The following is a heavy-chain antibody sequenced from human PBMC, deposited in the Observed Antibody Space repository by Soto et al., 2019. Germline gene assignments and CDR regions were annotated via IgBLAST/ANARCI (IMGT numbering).Heavy chain of an antibody. V-gene: IGHV4-61*01. Sequence: QVQLQESGPGLVKPSETLSLTCTVSGGSVSSGSYYWSWIRQPPGKGLEWIGYIYYSGSTNYNPSLKMRVPISVDTSKNQFSLKLSSVTAADTAVYYCARGIEGWYQGRYYYGRDVWGQGTTVTVSS. D-gene: IGHD6-19*01. CDR3: ARGIEGWYQGRYYYGRDV. CDR1: GGSVSSGSYY. J-gene: IGHJ6*02. CDR2: IYYSGST.